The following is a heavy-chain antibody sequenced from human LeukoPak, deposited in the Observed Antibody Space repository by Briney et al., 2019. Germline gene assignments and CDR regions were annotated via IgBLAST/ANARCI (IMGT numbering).Heavy chain of an antibody. D-gene: IGHD3-22*01. J-gene: IGHJ4*02. CDR1: GFTFYDYA. CDR3: ANFYYDSSGYYSTS. CDR2: ISGDGGST. Sequence: GGSLRLSCAASGFTFYDYAMHWVRQAPGKGLEWVSLISGDGGSTYYADSVKGRFTISRENRKKSLYLQMNSLRTEDTALYYCANFYYDSSGYYSTSWGQGTLVTVSS. V-gene: IGHV3-43*02.